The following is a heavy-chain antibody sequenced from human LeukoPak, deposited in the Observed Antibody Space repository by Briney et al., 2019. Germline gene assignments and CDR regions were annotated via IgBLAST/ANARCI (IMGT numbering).Heavy chain of an antibody. CDR2: IRYDGSNK. CDR1: GFTFSSYG. D-gene: IGHD6-13*01. J-gene: IGHJ4*02. V-gene: IGHV3-30*02. CDR3: AREGQQQLDYFDY. Sequence: GGSLRLSCAASGFTFSSYGMHWVRQAPGKGLEWVAFIRYDGSNKYYADSVKGRFTTSRDNSKNTLYLQMNSLRAEDTAVYYCAREGQQQLDYFDYWGQGTLVTVSS.